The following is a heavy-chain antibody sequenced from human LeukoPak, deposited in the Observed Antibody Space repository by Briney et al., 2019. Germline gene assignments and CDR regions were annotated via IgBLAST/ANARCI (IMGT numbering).Heavy chain of an antibody. J-gene: IGHJ4*02. CDR2: VAYDGGRK. CDR3: ARGPHYSDNSGFYRFDY. D-gene: IGHD3-22*01. CDR1: EFTFSNYG. Sequence: GGSLRLSCAASEFTFSNYGLNWVRQAPGKGLDWVAVVAYDGGRKYYADSVKGRFTISRDNSKNTLYLQMNSLRTEDTAVYYCARGPHYSDNSGFYRFDYWGQGILVTVSS. V-gene: IGHV3-30-3*01.